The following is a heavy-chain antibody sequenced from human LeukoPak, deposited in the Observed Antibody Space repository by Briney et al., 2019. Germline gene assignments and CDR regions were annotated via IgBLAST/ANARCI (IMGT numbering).Heavy chain of an antibody. CDR3: ARDSGVDIVVVPDI. CDR1: GFTFSSYS. CDR2: ISSSSSYI. Sequence: GGSLRLSCAASGFTFSSYSMNWVRQAPGKGLEWVSSISSSSSYIYYADSVKGRFTISRDNAKNSLYLQMNSLRAEDTAVYYCARDSGVDIVVVPDIWGQGTMVTVSS. D-gene: IGHD2-15*01. V-gene: IGHV3-21*01. J-gene: IGHJ3*02.